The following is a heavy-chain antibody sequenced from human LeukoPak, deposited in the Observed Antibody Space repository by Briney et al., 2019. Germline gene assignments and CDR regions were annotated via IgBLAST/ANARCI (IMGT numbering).Heavy chain of an antibody. J-gene: IGHJ4*02. D-gene: IGHD2-21*02. CDR1: GSTFTNQW. CDR3: ARLVVVTAIPDY. V-gene: IGHV5-51*01. Sequence: GESLKISCTASGSTFTNQWIGWVRQMPGKGLEWMGIIYPGDSDTRYSPSFQGQVTISADKSISTAYLQWSSLKASDTAMYYCARLVVVTAIPDYWGQGTLVTVSS. CDR2: IYPGDSDT.